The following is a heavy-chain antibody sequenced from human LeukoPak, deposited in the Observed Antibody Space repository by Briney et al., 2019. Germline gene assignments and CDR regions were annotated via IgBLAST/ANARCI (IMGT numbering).Heavy chain of an antibody. J-gene: IGHJ4*02. CDR2: IRSKANSYAT. CDR1: GFTFSGSA. D-gene: IGHD3-10*01. Sequence: GGSLRLSCAASGFTFSGSAMHWVRQASGKGLEWVGRIRSKANSYATAYAASMKGRFTISRDDSKNTAYLQMNSLKTEDTAVYYCLHYYGSGSYYTRSYWGQGTLVTVSS. CDR3: LHYYGSGSYYTRSY. V-gene: IGHV3-73*01.